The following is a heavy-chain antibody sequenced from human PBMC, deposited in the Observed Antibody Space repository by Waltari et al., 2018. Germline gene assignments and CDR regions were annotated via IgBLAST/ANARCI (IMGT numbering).Heavy chain of an antibody. CDR1: GYSISSGYY. J-gene: IGHJ4*02. V-gene: IGHV4-38-2*01. CDR3: ARQAAAGAFDY. Sequence: QVQLQESGPGLVKPSETLSLTCAVSGYSISSGYYWGWIRQPPGKGLEWIGSIYHSGSTYYNPSLKSRVTISVDTSKNQFSLMLSSVTAADTAVYYCARQAAAGAFDYWGQGTLVTVSS. D-gene: IGHD6-13*01. CDR2: IYHSGST.